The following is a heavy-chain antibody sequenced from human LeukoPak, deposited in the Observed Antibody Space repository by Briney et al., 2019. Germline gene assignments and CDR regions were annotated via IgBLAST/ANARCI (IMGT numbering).Heavy chain of an antibody. J-gene: IGHJ4*02. V-gene: IGHV1-24*01. Sequence: ASVTVSCTVSGYTLTVLSMHWVRLAHGKGNEWMGGFDTEDGETIYAEKFQGRVTMTEDTSIETAYMELSSLRSEDTAVYYCATSSGELLGREFDYWGQGTLVTVSS. CDR3: ATSSGELLGREFDY. D-gene: IGHD1-26*01. CDR2: FDTEDGET. CDR1: GYTLTVLS.